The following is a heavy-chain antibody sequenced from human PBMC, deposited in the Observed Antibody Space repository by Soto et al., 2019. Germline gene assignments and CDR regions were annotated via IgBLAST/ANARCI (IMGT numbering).Heavy chain of an antibody. V-gene: IGHV4-34*01. D-gene: IGHD3-16*02. Sequence: QVQLQQWGAGLLKPSETLSLTCAVYGGSFSGYYWSWIRQPLGKGREWIGESSHSGSTKYNPSLKSRVTISVDTSKNQFSLKLSSVTAADTAVYYCARAYDYVWGTYRLDYWGQGTLVTVSS. CDR1: GGSFSGYY. CDR2: SSHSGST. CDR3: ARAYDYVWGTYRLDY. J-gene: IGHJ4*02.